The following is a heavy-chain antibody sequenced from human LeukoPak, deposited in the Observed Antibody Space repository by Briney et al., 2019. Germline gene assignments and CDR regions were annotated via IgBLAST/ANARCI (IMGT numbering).Heavy chain of an antibody. D-gene: IGHD5-24*01. CDR2: ISGDGGST. J-gene: IGHJ2*01. CDR1: GFTFDDYA. CDR3: AKDGVEMATIPKKDYWYFDL. V-gene: IGHV3-43*02. Sequence: QPGGSLRLSCAASGFTFDDYAMHWVRQAPGKGLEWVPLISGDGGSTYYADSVKGRFTISRDNSKNSLYLQMNSLRTEDTALYYCAKDGVEMATIPKKDYWYFDLWGRGTLVTVSS.